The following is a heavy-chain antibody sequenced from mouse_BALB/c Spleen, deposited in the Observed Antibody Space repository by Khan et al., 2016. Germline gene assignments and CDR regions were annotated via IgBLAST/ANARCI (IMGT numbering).Heavy chain of an antibody. J-gene: IGHJ2*01. Sequence: EVQLQESGPGLVKPSQSLSLTCTVTGYSITSDYAWNWIRQFPGNKLEWMGYISYSGSTSYNPSLKSRISITRDTSKNQFFLQLNSVTTEDTATXYCARRDGNYVGYFDYWGQGTTLTVSS. CDR2: ISYSGST. CDR3: ARRDGNYVGYFDY. CDR1: GYSITSDYA. D-gene: IGHD2-1*01. V-gene: IGHV3-2*02.